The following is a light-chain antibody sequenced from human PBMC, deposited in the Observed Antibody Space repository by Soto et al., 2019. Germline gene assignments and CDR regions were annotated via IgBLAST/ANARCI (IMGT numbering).Light chain of an antibody. J-gene: IGKJ1*01. CDR1: QNIRNW. CDR3: QQYNSYTWT. CDR2: DAS. V-gene: IGKV1-5*01. Sequence: IQMTQSPSTLSASVGDSVTITCRASQNIRNWLAWYQQKPGKAPNPLIYDASSLESGVPSRFSGSGSGTEFTLTISSLQPDDFATYYCQQYNSYTWTFGQGTKVDI.